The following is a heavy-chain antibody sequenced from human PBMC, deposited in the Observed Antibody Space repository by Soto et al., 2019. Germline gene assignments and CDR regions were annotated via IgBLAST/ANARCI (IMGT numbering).Heavy chain of an antibody. D-gene: IGHD3-10*01. J-gene: IGHJ6*02. CDR3: ARVFGFGGMDV. CDR1: GGSISSGGYY. Sequence: SETLSLTCAVSGGSISSGGYYWSWIRQHPGKGLEWIGYIYYSGSTYYNPSLKSRVTISVDTSKNQFSLKLSSVTAADTAVYYCARVFGFGGMDVWGQGTTVTVSS. V-gene: IGHV4-31*11. CDR2: IYYSGST.